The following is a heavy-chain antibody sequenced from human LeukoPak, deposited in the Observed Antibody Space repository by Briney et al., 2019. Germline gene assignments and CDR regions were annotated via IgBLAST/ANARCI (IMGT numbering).Heavy chain of an antibody. Sequence: ASVKVSCKASRYTFTSYDINWVRQATGQGLEWMGWMNPNSGNTGYAQKFQGRVTMTRNTSISTAYMELSSLRSEDTAVYYCARGRTYYDILTVSNYYYYGMDVWGQGTTVTVSS. J-gene: IGHJ6*02. CDR2: MNPNSGNT. V-gene: IGHV1-8*01. CDR1: RYTFTSYD. D-gene: IGHD3-9*01. CDR3: ARGRTYYDILTVSNYYYYGMDV.